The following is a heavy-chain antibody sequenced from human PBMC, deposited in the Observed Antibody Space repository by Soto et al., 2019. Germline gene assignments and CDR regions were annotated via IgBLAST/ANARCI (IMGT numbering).Heavy chain of an antibody. CDR1: GYTFTSYY. D-gene: IGHD3-10*01. CDR3: ARGDNVLLWFGELFPFDY. Sequence: ASVKVSCKASGYTFTSYYMHWVRQAPGQGLEWMGIINPSGGSTSYAQKFQGRVTMTRDTSTSTVYMELSSLRSEDTAVYYCARGDNVLLWFGELFPFDYWGQGTLVTVSS. J-gene: IGHJ4*02. V-gene: IGHV1-46*03. CDR2: INPSGGST.